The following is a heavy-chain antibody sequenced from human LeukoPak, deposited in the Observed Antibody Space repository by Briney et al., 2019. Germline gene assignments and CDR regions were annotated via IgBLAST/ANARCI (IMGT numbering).Heavy chain of an antibody. CDR2: TYYSGST. V-gene: IGHV4-59*01. CDR1: GCSISSYY. J-gene: IGHJ4*02. CDR3: AKSITGTPYYFDY. D-gene: IGHD1-20*01. Sequence: SETLSLTCTVSGCSISSYYWNWIRQPPGKGLEWIGYTYYSGSTNYNPSLKNRVSISLDATKNNFSLKLSSVTAADTAVYYCAKSITGTPYYFDYWGQGTLVTVSS.